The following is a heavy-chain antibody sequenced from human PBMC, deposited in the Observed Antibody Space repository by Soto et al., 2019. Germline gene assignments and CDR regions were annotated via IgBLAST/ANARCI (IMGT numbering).Heavy chain of an antibody. CDR3: ARDGPNHSAIVPAAMITRTKGSRQEYYFDY. V-gene: IGHV3-33*01. J-gene: IGHJ4*02. Sequence: PGGSLRLSCAASGFTFSSYGMHWVRQAPGKGLEWVAVIWNDGSNKYYAESVKGRFTISRDNSKNTLYLQMNSLRAEDTAVYYCARDGPNHSAIVPAAMITRTKGSRQEYYFDYWGQGTLVTVSS. D-gene: IGHD2-2*01. CDR2: IWNDGSNK. CDR1: GFTFSSYG.